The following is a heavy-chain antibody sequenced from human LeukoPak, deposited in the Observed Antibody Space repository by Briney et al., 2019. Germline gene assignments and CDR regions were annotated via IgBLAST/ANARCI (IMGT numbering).Heavy chain of an antibody. CDR2: ISYDGSNK. V-gene: IGHV3-30*03. J-gene: IGHJ4*02. D-gene: IGHD3-22*01. CDR1: GFTLSSYG. Sequence: PGGSLRLSCAASGFTLSSYGMHWVRQAPGKGLEWVAVISYDGSNKYYADSVKGRFTISRDNSKNTLYLQMNSLRAEDTAVYYCARSLSYDSYWGQGTLVTVYS. CDR3: ARSLSYDSY.